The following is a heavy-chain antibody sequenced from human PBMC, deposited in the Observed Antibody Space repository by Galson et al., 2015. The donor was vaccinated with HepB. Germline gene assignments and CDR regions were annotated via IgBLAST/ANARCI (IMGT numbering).Heavy chain of an antibody. J-gene: IGHJ3*02. CDR2: ISAYNGNT. CDR1: GYTFTSYG. V-gene: IGHV1-18*01. Sequence: SVKVSCKASGYTFTSYGISWVRQAPGQGLEWMGWISAYNGNTNYAQKFQGRVTMNTDTSTSTACMELRSLRSDDTAVYYCARARYFDWSGAFDIWGQGTMVTVSS. CDR3: ARARYFDWSGAFDI. D-gene: IGHD3-9*01.